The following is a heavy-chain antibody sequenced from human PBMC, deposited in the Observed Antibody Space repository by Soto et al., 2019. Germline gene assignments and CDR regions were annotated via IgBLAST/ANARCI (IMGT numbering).Heavy chain of an antibody. V-gene: IGHV3-23*01. Sequence: GGSLRLSCAASGFTFNNSAMTWVRQAPGQGLEWVASISENGGSRGGTYYADSVKGWFTISRDNSKNTLYLQVDSLTGADTAVYYCASAKAVVIAPLGIWGQGALVTVSS. J-gene: IGHJ3*02. CDR3: ASAKAVVIAPLGI. CDR1: GFTFNNSA. D-gene: IGHD2-21*01. CDR2: ISENGGSRGGT.